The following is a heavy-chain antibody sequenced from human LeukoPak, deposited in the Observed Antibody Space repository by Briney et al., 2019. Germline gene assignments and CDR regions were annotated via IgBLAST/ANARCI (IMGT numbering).Heavy chain of an antibody. D-gene: IGHD7-27*01. CDR2: ISSGSSAI. V-gene: IGHV3-48*01. CDR1: GFSFSTYS. J-gene: IGHJ4*02. CDR3: GTGDPRFDY. Sequence: PGGSLRLSCAASGFSFSTYSMNWVRQAPGKVLQWVSYISSGSSAIYYTDSVKGRFTITRDDAKNSVYLQMNSLRTEDTAVYYCGTGDPRFDYWGQGILVTVSS.